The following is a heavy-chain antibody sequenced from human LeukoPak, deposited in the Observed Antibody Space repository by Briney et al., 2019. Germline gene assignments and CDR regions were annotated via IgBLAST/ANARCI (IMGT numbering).Heavy chain of an antibody. CDR1: GDSSNIYY. D-gene: IGHD1-7*01. CDR2: INHTEST. CDR3: ASGRELELPWQ. J-gene: IGHJ4*01. Sequence: SETLSLTCAVYGDSSNIYYWSWIRQSPGKGLEWIAEINHTESTDYNPSLKSRVTISVDTSKNQCSLKLASVTAADTAVYYCASGRELELPWQWGHGTLVTVSS. V-gene: IGHV4-34*01.